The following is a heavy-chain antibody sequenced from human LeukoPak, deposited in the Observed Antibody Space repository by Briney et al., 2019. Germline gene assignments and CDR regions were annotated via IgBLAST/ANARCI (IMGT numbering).Heavy chain of an antibody. D-gene: IGHD5-18*01. Sequence: SETLSLTCTVSGVSISISSSSYYWGWIRQPPGKGLEWIGSIYYSGSTYYNPSLKSRLTISVDTSKNQFSLKLSSVTAADTAVYYCARVDIAGYSYGIDYWGQGTLVTVSS. CDR1: GVSISISSSSYY. J-gene: IGHJ4*02. V-gene: IGHV4-39*07. CDR2: IYYSGST. CDR3: ARVDIAGYSYGIDY.